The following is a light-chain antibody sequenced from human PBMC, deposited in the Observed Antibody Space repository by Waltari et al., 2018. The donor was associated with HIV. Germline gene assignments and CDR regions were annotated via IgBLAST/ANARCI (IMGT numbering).Light chain of an antibody. CDR1: QNLRYNNGYNY. CDR2: LGS. J-gene: IGKJ2*01. V-gene: IGKV2-28*01. CDR3: MQALHNPL. Sequence: ETVVTQSPLSLPVTPGEPASISCRSSQNLRYNNGYNYLDWYLQKPGQPPQVLIYLGSYRASGVPDRFSGSGSGTDFTLKISRVEAEDVGVYYCMQALHNPLFGQGTKLEIK.